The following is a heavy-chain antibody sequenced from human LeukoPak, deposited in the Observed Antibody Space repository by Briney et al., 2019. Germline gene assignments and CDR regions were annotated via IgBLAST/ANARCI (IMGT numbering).Heavy chain of an antibody. D-gene: IGHD5-18*01. CDR3: ASSVGTDTAMVADYYYYMDV. Sequence: GASVKVSCKASGYTFNSCYMHWVRQAPGQGLEWMGIINPSGGSTSYAQKFQGRVTMTRDMSTSTVYMELSSLRSEDTAVYYRASSVGTDTAMVADYYYYMDVWGKGTTVTVSS. V-gene: IGHV1-46*02. CDR2: INPSGGST. CDR1: GYTFNSCY. J-gene: IGHJ6*03.